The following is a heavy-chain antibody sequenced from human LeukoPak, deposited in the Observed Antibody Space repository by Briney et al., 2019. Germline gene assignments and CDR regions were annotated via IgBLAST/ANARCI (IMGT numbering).Heavy chain of an antibody. J-gene: IGHJ4*02. D-gene: IGHD2/OR15-2a*01. CDR3: ARGESFGLGLDY. V-gene: IGHV3-30-3*01. Sequence: GGSLRLSCAASGFTFSSYAMHWVRQALGKGLEWVAVISYDGSNKYYADSVKGRFTISRDNSKNTLYLQMNSLRAEDTAVYYCARGESFGLGLDYWGQGTLVTVSS. CDR2: ISYDGSNK. CDR1: GFTFSSYA.